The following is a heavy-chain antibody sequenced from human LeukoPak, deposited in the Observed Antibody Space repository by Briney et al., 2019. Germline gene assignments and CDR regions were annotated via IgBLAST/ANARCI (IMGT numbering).Heavy chain of an antibody. CDR3: ARWVERDIVVVPAAIHAFDI. J-gene: IGHJ3*02. CDR2: INPNSGGT. Sequence: ASVKVSCKASGYTFIDFYMHWVRQAPGQGLEWMGWINPNSGGTNYAQKFQGRVTMTRDTSISTAYMELSRLRSDDTAVYYCARWVERDIVVVPAAIHAFDIWGQGTMVTVSS. V-gene: IGHV1-2*02. D-gene: IGHD2-2*02. CDR1: GYTFIDFY.